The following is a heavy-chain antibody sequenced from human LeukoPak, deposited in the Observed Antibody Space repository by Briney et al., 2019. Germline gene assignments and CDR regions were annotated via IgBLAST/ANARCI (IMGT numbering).Heavy chain of an antibody. J-gene: IGHJ2*01. CDR2: IYYSGST. V-gene: IGHV4-31*03. CDR3: ARGTAIRSVHFDL. Sequence: PSETLSLTCTVSGGSISSGGYYWSWIRQHPGKGLEWIGYIYYSGSTYYNPSLKSRVTISVDTSKNQFSLRLSSVTAADTAVYYCARGTAIRSVHFDLWGRGTLVTVSS. D-gene: IGHD5-18*01. CDR1: GGSISSGGYY.